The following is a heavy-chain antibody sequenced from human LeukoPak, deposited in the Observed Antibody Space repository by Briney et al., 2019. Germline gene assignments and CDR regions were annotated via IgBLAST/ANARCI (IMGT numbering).Heavy chain of an antibody. CDR1: GFTFSSYG. V-gene: IGHV3-33*01. Sequence: GRSLRLSCAEPGFTFSSYGMHWVRQAPGKGLEWVAVIRYDGSNKYYADSVKGRFTISRDNSKNTLYLQMNSLRAEDTAVYYCARDTATYDFWSGYHLLWYFDYWGQGTLVTVSS. CDR2: IRYDGSNK. CDR3: ARDTATYDFWSGYHLLWYFDY. D-gene: IGHD3-3*01. J-gene: IGHJ4*02.